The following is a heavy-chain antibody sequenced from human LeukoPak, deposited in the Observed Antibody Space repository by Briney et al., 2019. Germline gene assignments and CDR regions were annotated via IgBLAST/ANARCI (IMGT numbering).Heavy chain of an antibody. V-gene: IGHV1-18*01. J-gene: IGHJ5*02. CDR3: AREADYVWGSYRPNWFDP. CDR2: ISAYNGNT. D-gene: IGHD3-16*02. Sequence: ASVKVSCKASGYTFTSYGISWVRQAPGHGLEWMGWISAYNGNTNYAQKLQGRVTMTTDTSTSTVYMELRSLRSDDTAVYYCAREADYVWGSYRPNWFDPWGQGTLVTVSS. CDR1: GYTFTSYG.